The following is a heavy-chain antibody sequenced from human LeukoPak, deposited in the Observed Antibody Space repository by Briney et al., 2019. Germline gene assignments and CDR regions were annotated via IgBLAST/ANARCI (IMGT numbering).Heavy chain of an antibody. J-gene: IGHJ5*02. CDR3: ARGGPSSPNWFDP. CDR2: INNSGST. V-gene: IGHV4-34*01. Sequence: PSETLALPCAVYGGPFSGYYWIWIRQPPGKGLEWIGEINNSGSTNYNPSLKSRVTISVDTSKNQFSLKLSSVTAADTAVYYCARGGPSSPNWFDPWGQGTLVTVSS. CDR1: GGPFSGYY. D-gene: IGHD6-13*01.